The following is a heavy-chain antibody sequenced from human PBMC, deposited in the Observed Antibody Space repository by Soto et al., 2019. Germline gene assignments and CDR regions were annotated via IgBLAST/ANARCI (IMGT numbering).Heavy chain of an antibody. V-gene: IGHV3-23*01. CDR1: GFTFSSYA. Sequence: AGGSLRLSCAASGFTFSSYAMSWVRQAPGKGLEWVSAISGSGGSTYYADSVKGRFTISRDNSKNTLYLQMNSLRAEDTAVYYCAKNSQMATISNFDYWGQGTLVTVSS. CDR3: AKNSQMATISNFDY. D-gene: IGHD5-12*01. J-gene: IGHJ4*02. CDR2: ISGSGGST.